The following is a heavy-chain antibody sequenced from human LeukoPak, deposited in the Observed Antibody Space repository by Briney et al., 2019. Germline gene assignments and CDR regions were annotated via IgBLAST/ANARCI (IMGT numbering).Heavy chain of an antibody. CDR2: VTSRGVGT. J-gene: IGHJ4*01. CDR3: GSDPNGDYVGALGY. V-gene: IGHV3-23*01. CDR1: GFTFSSYA. Sequence: GALRLSCTDSGFTFSSYALAWVRQAPGKGLEWVAAVTSRGVGTHYADSVKGRFTISRDNSKNTIYLQMNSLRAEDAAIYYCGSDPNGDYVGALGYWGRGTLVTVSS. D-gene: IGHD4-17*01.